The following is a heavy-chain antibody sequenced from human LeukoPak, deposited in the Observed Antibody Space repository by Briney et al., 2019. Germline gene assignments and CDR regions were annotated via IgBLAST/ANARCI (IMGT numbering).Heavy chain of an antibody. CDR1: GFTFSSYA. Sequence: GGSLRLSCAASGFTFSSYAMSWVRQAPGKGLECVSAISGSGGSTYYADSVKGRFTISRDNSKNTLYLQMNSLRAEDTAVYYCAKDRNVGGYYYDSSGSDYWGQGTLVTVSS. CDR3: AKDRNVGGYYYDSSGSDY. V-gene: IGHV3-23*01. D-gene: IGHD3-22*01. J-gene: IGHJ4*02. CDR2: ISGSGGST.